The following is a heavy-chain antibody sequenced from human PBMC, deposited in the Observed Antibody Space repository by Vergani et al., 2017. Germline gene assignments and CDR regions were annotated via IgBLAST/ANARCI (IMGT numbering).Heavy chain of an antibody. J-gene: IGHJ4*02. CDR1: GFTFSSYA. V-gene: IGHV3-23*01. Sequence: EVQLLESGGGLVQPGGSLRLSCAASGFTFSSYAMSWVRQAPGKGLEWVSAISGSGGSTYYADSVKGRFTISRDNSKNTLYLQMNSLRAEDTAVYYCASMFGSSDTNLYWGQGTLVTVSS. CDR3: ASMFGSSDTNLY. D-gene: IGHD2-2*01. CDR2: ISGSGGST.